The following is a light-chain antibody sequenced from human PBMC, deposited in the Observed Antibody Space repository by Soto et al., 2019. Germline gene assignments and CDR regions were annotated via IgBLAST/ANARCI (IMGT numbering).Light chain of an antibody. Sequence: EMVLPQSPGTLSLSPGERATLSCRASQSVTSSCLAWYQQKPGQAPRLLIYGASSRATGIPDRFSGSGSGTDFTVTISRLEPEEVAVYYCQQYANSPRTFGQGTKVDIK. CDR2: GAS. V-gene: IGKV3-20*01. CDR1: QSVTSSC. J-gene: IGKJ1*01. CDR3: QQYANSPRT.